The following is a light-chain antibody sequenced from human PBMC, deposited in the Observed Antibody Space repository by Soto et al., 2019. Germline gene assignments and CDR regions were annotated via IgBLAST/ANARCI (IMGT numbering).Light chain of an antibody. CDR2: DVI. V-gene: IGLV2-14*03. CDR1: TSDVGGYNY. Sequence: QSALTQPASVSGSPGQSIAISCTGTTSDVGGYNYVSWYQQHPGKAPKLMIYDVINRPSGVSNRFSGSKSGNTASLNISGLQADDEADYYCTSYTGSSTHVVFGGGTKLTVL. J-gene: IGLJ2*01. CDR3: TSYTGSSTHVV.